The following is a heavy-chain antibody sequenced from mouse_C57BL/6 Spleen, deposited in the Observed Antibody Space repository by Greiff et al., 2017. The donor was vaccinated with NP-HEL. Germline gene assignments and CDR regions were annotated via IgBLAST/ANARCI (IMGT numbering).Heavy chain of an antibody. CDR2: IYYSGTI. D-gene: IGHD2-4*01. V-gene: IGHV3-5*01. CDR1: GISITTGNYR. Sequence: VQLKESGPGLVKPSQTVFLTCTVTGISITTGNYRWSWIRQFPGNKLEWIGYIYYSGTITYNPSLTSRTTITRDTPKNQFFLEMNSLTAEDTATYYCAREGYDYDKWWYFDVWGTGTTVTVSS. J-gene: IGHJ1*03. CDR3: AREGYDYDKWWYFDV.